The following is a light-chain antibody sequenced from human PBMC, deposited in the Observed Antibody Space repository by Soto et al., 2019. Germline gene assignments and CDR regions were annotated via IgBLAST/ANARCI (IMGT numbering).Light chain of an antibody. CDR1: QDISIY. CDR3: QQYNGYPYT. CDR2: GVS. Sequence: DIQMTQSPSSLSASVGDRVTITCWASQDISIYLAWFQQKPGEAPKSLIYGVSNLQSGDPSRFSGSGSGTEFTLTISSLQPEDFATYYCQQYNGYPYTFGQGTKLEIK. J-gene: IGKJ2*01. V-gene: IGKV1-16*01.